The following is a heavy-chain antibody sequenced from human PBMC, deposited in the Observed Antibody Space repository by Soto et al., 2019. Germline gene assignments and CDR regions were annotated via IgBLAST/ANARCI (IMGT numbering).Heavy chain of an antibody. CDR1: GGSSSSSGYY. CDR2: IQYSGIT. V-gene: IGHV4-31*03. J-gene: IGHJ3*02. Sequence: LSLTCTVSGGSSSSSGYYWSWIRQHPGKGLEWIGYIQYSGITFYNPSLKSRVSMSVNTSKNQFSLKMSSVTAADTAVYFCVRDRGYTAFDIWGQGTMVTVSS. CDR3: VRDRGYTAFDI. D-gene: IGHD5-12*01.